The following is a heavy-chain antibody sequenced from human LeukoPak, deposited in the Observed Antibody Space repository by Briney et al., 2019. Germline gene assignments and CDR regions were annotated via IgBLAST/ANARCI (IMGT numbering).Heavy chain of an antibody. D-gene: IGHD6-19*01. CDR2: ISGSGGST. Sequence: GGSLRLSCAASGFTFSTYAMSWVRQAPGKGLEWVSTISGSGGSTYYADSVKGRFTISRDNSKNTLYLQMNSLRAEDTAVYYCARSGSGYLDYWGQGTLVTVSS. V-gene: IGHV3-23*01. CDR1: GFTFSTYA. J-gene: IGHJ4*02. CDR3: ARSGSGYLDY.